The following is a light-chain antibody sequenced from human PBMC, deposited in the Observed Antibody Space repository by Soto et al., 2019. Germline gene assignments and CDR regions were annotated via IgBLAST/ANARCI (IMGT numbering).Light chain of an antibody. CDR1: QSVSSN. J-gene: IGKJ4*01. CDR2: GVS. V-gene: IGKV3-15*01. CDR3: QHYNNRPLT. Sequence: EIVMTQYPATLSVSPGERATLSCRASQSVSSNLAWYQQKPGQAPRLLIYGVSTRATGIPARFSGSGSGTEFTLTISSLQSEDFAVYYCQHYNNRPLTFGGGTKVEIK.